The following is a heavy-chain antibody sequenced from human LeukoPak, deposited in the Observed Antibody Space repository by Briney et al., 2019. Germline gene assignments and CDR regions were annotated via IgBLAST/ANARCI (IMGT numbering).Heavy chain of an antibody. CDR1: GGSIRSSYYY. J-gene: IGHJ4*02. V-gene: IGHV4-39*07. D-gene: IGHD3-10*01. Sequence: SETLSLTCTVSGGSIRSSYYYWGWIRQPPGKGREWIGSIYDSGSTYYNPSLKGRVTISVDTSKNQFSLKLNSVTAADTALYYCASFYYGSGSKYYFDYWGQGTLVTVSS. CDR2: IYDSGST. CDR3: ASFYYGSGSKYYFDY.